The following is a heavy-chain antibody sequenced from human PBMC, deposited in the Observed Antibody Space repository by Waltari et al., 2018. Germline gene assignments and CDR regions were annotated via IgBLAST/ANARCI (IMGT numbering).Heavy chain of an antibody. V-gene: IGHV4-34*01. Sequence: QVQLQQWGAGLLKPSETLSLTCAVYGGSFSGYYWSWFRQPPGKGLEWIGESNHSGSTNYNPSLKSRVTISVDTSKNQFSLKLSSVTAADTAVYYCARVGPRWLQLPNYYFDYWGQGTLVTVSS. CDR2: SNHSGST. CDR3: ARVGPRWLQLPNYYFDY. D-gene: IGHD5-12*01. J-gene: IGHJ4*02. CDR1: GGSFSGYY.